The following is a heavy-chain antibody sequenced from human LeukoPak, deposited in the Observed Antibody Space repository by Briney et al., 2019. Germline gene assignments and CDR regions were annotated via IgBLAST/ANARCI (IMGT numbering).Heavy chain of an antibody. J-gene: IGHJ4*02. CDR1: GVMFPSYW. D-gene: IGHD3-10*01. V-gene: IGHV3-7*04. Sequence: GGSLRLSCAAAGVMFPSYWMTWVRQAPGKGLEWVANIKQDGSEKYYVDSVKGRFTISRDNAKNSVYLQMNSLRAEDTAVYYCARRHHFGFLDSWGQGTLVTVSS. CDR2: IKQDGSEK. CDR3: ARRHHFGFLDS.